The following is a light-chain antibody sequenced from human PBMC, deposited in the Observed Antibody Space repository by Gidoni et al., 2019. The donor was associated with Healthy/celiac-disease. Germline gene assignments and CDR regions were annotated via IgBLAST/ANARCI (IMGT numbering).Light chain of an antibody. CDR3: SSYLKG. Sequence: QSALTQPASVSGSPGQSITISCTGTSSDVGGYNYVSWYQQHPGKAPKLMIYDVSNRPSGVSNRFSGSKSGNTASLTISGLQAEDEADYYCSSYLKGFGTGTKVTVL. J-gene: IGLJ1*01. CDR2: DVS. CDR1: SSDVGGYNY. V-gene: IGLV2-14*01.